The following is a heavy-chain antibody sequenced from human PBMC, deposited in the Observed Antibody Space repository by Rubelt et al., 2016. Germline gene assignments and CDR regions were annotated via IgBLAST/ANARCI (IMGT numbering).Heavy chain of an antibody. CDR2: TFYRSTWYN. J-gene: IGHJ4*02. Sequence: QVQLQQSGPVLVNPSQTLSLTCAISGDSVSSDSAAWNWIRQSPSRGLEWLGRTFYRSTWYNDYALSVKSRITINQLSMQLIAEAPENKVMEYCATEISREYNYGPLDSGGQRALVAVS. CDR3: ATEISREYNYGPLDS. D-gene: IGHD1-1*01. V-gene: IGHV6-1*01. CDR1: GDSVSSDSAA.